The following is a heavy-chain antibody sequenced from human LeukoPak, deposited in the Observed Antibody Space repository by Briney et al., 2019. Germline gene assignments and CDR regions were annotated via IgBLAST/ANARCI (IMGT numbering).Heavy chain of an antibody. CDR3: ARSEINDYMNY. V-gene: IGHV4-59*08. D-gene: IGHD4-11*01. CDR1: GGSISSYH. CDR2: IYSSGST. J-gene: IGHJ4*02. Sequence: PSETLSLTCTVSGGSISSYHWSWIRQPPGKGLECIGYIYSSGSTNYNPSLKSRVTISVDTSKNQFSLKMTSVTAADTAFYFCARSEINDYMNYWGQGMPVTVSS.